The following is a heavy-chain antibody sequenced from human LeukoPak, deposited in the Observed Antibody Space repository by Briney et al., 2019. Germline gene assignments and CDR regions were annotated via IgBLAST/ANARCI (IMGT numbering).Heavy chain of an antibody. J-gene: IGHJ6*03. CDR3: ARDRGSRASAINQQDDYYSYYYMDV. Sequence: PSETLSLTCTVSGGSISSGGYYWSWIRQHPGKGLEWIGYIYYSGSTYYNPSLKSRVTISVDTSKNQFSLKLSSVTAADTAVYYCARDRGSRASAINQQDDYYSYYYMDVWGKGTTVTVSS. CDR2: IYYSGST. V-gene: IGHV4-31*03. CDR1: GGSISSGGYY. D-gene: IGHD2-2*01.